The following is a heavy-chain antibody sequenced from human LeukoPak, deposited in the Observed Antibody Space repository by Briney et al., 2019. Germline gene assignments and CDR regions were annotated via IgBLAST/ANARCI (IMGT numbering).Heavy chain of an antibody. CDR3: AHSSLYGPFDY. CDR2: IYWDDDK. V-gene: IGHV2-5*02. CDR1: GFSLSTSGVG. J-gene: IGHJ4*02. Sequence: SGPTLLHPTPTLTLTCTFSGFSLSTSGVGVGWIRQPPGKALERLALIYWDDDKRYSPSPKSRLTITKDTSKNQVVLTMTNMDPVDTGTYYCAHSSLYGPFDYWGQGTLVTVSS. D-gene: IGHD4-17*01.